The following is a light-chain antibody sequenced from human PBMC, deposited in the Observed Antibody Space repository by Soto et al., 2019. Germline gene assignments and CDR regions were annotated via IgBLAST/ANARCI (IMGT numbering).Light chain of an antibody. CDR3: CSYAGSSTIV. J-gene: IGLJ1*01. V-gene: IGLV2-23*01. CDR2: EGS. CDR1: SSDVGSYNL. Sequence: QSALTQPASVSGSPGQSITISCTGTSSDVGSYNLVSWYQQHPGKAPKLMIYEGSKRPSGVSNRFSGSKSGNTASRTISGLQAEDEADYYCCSYAGSSTIVFGTGTKLTVL.